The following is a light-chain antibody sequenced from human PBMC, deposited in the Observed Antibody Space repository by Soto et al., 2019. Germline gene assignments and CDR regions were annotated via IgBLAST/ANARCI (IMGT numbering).Light chain of an antibody. J-gene: IGKJ1*01. CDR1: QSVSSSY. CDR2: GAS. Sequence: EIVLTQSPGTLSLSPGERATLSCRASQSVSSSYLAWSQQKPGQAPRLLIYGASSRATGIPDRFSGSGSGTDFTLTISRLEPEDFATYYCQKYNSVWTFGQGTKVDIK. CDR3: QKYNSVWT. V-gene: IGKV3-20*01.